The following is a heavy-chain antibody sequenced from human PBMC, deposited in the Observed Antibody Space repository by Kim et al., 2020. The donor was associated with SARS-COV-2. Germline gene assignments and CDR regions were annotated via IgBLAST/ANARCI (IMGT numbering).Heavy chain of an antibody. Sequence: SVEVSCKASGGIFSNHAISWVRQAPRQGLEWMGRITPILGRANYAQRFQGRVTITADRFTNTAYMEMSGLRSEDTAVYYCAREGVTVDYYYYYMDVWGK. V-gene: IGHV1-69*04. CDR3: AREGVTVDYYYYYMDV. CDR1: GGIFSNHA. J-gene: IGHJ6*03. CDR2: ITPILGRA. D-gene: IGHD3-10*01.